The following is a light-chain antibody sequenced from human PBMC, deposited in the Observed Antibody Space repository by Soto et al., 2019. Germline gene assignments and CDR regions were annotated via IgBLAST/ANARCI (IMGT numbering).Light chain of an antibody. V-gene: IGKV3-15*01. CDR1: QSVSTN. J-gene: IGKJ1*01. CDR3: QQYNNWWT. CDR2: GAS. Sequence: VMTQSPATLSVPPGERATLSCRASQSVSTNFAWYQQKPGQAPRLLIYGASTRATGIPARFSGSGSGTEFTLTISSLQSEDFAVYYCQQYNNWWTFGQGTKVAIK.